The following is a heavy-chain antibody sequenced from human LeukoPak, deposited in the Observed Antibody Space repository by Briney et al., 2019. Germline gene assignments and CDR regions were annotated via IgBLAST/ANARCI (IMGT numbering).Heavy chain of an antibody. J-gene: IGHJ4*02. CDR3: AKASAMIVVVSKHFDY. D-gene: IGHD3-22*01. CDR1: GFTFSSYG. Sequence: PGGSLRLSCAASGFTFSSYGMSWVRQAPGKGLEWVSSITGTGGGTYYADSVKGRFTISRDNSKNTLYLQMNSLRAEDTAVYYCAKASAMIVVVSKHFDYWGQGTLVTVSS. V-gene: IGHV3-23*01. CDR2: ITGTGGGT.